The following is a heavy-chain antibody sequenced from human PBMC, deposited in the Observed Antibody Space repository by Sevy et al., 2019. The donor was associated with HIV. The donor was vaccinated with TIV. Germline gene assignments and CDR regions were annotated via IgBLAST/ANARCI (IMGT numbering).Heavy chain of an antibody. D-gene: IGHD3-9*01. J-gene: IGHJ4*02. V-gene: IGHV3-7*01. CDR3: ARLPTGLQSFNYLLSTYFDS. Sequence: GGSLRLSCPASGFDFNHHWMSWVRQAPQKGLEWVANIKQDGSETYYVDSLEGRFTISRDNAKNSLSLQINDLRAEDTAVYYCARLPTGLQSFNYLLSTYFDSWGQGTLVTVSS. CDR1: GFDFNHHW. CDR2: IKQDGSET.